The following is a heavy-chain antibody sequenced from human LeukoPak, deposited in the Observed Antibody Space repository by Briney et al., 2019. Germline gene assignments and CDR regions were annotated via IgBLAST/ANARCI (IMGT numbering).Heavy chain of an antibody. J-gene: IGHJ5*02. D-gene: IGHD3-10*01. CDR3: ARLGSGSYYNPPA. V-gene: IGHV4-39*01. Sequence: PSETLSLTCTVSGGSISSSSYYWGWIRQPPGKGLEWIGSIYYSGSTYYNPSLKSRVTISVDTSKNQFSLKLSSVTAADTAVYYCARLGSGSYYNPPAWSQGTLVTVSS. CDR2: IYYSGST. CDR1: GGSISSSSYY.